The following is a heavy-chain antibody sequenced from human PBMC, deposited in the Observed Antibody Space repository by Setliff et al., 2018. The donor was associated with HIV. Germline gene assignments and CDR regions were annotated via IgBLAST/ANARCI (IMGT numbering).Heavy chain of an antibody. D-gene: IGHD2-15*01. CDR2: INAGNGNT. Sequence: GASVKVSCKASGYTVTSDGISWVRQAPGQRIEWMGWINAGNGNTKYSQKYQGRVTITRDTSASTAYMELSSLRAEDTDVYYCATGGYYFHFDYWGQGSQVTVSS. CDR3: ATGGYYFHFDY. CDR1: GYTVTSDG. V-gene: IGHV1-18*01. J-gene: IGHJ4*02.